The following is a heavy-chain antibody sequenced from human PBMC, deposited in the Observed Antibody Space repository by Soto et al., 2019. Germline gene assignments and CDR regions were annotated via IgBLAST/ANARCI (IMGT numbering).Heavy chain of an antibody. CDR1: GFSFGRSA. D-gene: IGHD2-8*01. CDR2: IIVGNGYT. J-gene: IGHJ5*02. Sequence: QMQLMQSGPEVKKPGTAVRVSCKISGFSFGRSAVQWVRQARGQGLEWIGWIIVGNGYTRYARKFRDRVTITRDMSTETSYMELSGLSSEDTAVYYCTTDRGHDGVSEYPLTWFDPWGQGTLVTVSS. V-gene: IGHV1-58*01. CDR3: TTDRGHDGVSEYPLTWFDP.